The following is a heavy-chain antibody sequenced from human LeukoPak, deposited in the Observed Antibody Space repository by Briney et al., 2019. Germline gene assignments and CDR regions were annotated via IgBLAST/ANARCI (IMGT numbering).Heavy chain of an antibody. V-gene: IGHV3-7*01. Sequence: GGSLRLSCAASGFTFSAYWMTWVRQAPGKALEWVANIKQDGSEQFYLEFVKGRFTISRDNAENSLHLQMTSLRVEDTAIYYCASGTGWLIDYWGQGTLVTVSS. CDR2: IKQDGSEQ. CDR3: ASGTGWLIDY. CDR1: GFTFSAYW. J-gene: IGHJ4*02. D-gene: IGHD1-7*01.